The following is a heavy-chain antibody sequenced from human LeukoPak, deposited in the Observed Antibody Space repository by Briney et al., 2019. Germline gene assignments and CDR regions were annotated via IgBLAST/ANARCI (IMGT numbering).Heavy chain of an antibody. CDR3: ARARESGYSYGDPADY. J-gene: IGHJ4*02. Sequence: GGSLSLSRAASGYTLSSYEMNWVRQSPGKGLEWVSFISSSRSTIYQADSVKGRFAISRDNGKNSLYLPMNSLRDEDTAVYYCARARESGYSYGDPADYWGQGTLVTVSS. D-gene: IGHD5-18*01. V-gene: IGHV3-48*03. CDR1: GYTLSSYE. CDR2: ISSSRSTI.